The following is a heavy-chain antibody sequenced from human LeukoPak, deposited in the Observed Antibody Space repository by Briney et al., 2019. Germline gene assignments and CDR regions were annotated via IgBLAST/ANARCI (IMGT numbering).Heavy chain of an antibody. CDR2: ISAYNGNT. J-gene: IGHJ4*02. CDR3: ARDLPQLLPFDY. CDR1: GYTFTSYA. D-gene: IGHD3-22*01. Sequence: ASVKVSCKASGYTFTSYAMHWVRQAPGQGLEWMGWISAYNGNTNYAQKLQGRVTMTTDTSTSTAYMELRSLRSDDTAVYYCARDLPQLLPFDYWGQGTLVTASS. V-gene: IGHV1-18*01.